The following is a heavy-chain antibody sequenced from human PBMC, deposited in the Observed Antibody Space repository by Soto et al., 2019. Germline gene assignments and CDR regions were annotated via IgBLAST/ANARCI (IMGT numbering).Heavy chain of an antibody. CDR2: IYLGDSDT. CDR3: ARPLGYCSSTICSPIDY. V-gene: IGHV5-51*01. D-gene: IGHD2-2*01. J-gene: IGHJ4*02. Sequence: GESLKISCKGSGYSFTNYWIGWVRQMPGKGLEWMGTIYLGDSDTRYSPSFQGRVTISADKSISAAYLQWGSLKASDTAMYYCARPLGYCSSTICSPIDYWGQGTLVTVSS. CDR1: GYSFTNYW.